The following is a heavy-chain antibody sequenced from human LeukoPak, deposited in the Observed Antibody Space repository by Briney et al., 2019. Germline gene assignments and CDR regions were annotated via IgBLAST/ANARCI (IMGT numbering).Heavy chain of an antibody. Sequence: GESLKISCKGSGYSFTSYWIGWVRQMPGKGLEWMGIIYPGDSDTRYSPSFQGQVTISADKSISTAYLQWSSLKAPDAAMYYCARSGYYDSSGYYEAYFDYWGQGTLVTVSS. CDR1: GYSFTSYW. V-gene: IGHV5-51*01. CDR2: IYPGDSDT. CDR3: ARSGYYDSSGYYEAYFDY. J-gene: IGHJ4*02. D-gene: IGHD3-22*01.